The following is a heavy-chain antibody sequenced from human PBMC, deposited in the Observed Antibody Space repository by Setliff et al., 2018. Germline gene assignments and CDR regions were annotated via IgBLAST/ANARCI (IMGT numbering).Heavy chain of an antibody. Sequence: SETLSLTCAVYGGSFSGYYWSWIRQPPGKGLEWIGEINHSGSTNYNPSLKSRVTISVDTSKNQFSLKLSSVTAADTAVYYCARGLGVLLWFGDSYYFDYWGQGTLVTVS. V-gene: IGHV4-34*01. D-gene: IGHD3-10*01. J-gene: IGHJ4*02. CDR1: GGSFSGYY. CDR3: ARGLGVLLWFGDSYYFDY. CDR2: INHSGST.